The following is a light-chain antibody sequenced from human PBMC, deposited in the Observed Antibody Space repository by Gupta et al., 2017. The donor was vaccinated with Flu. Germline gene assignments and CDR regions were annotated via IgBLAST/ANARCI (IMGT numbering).Light chain of an antibody. V-gene: IGKV1-5*03. Sequence: RSTLSASVGDRVTITCRASQSVSSWLAWYQQKPGKAPKVLIYKASSLESGVPSRFSGSGSGTEFTLTISSLQPDDFATYYCQQDNSYSWTFGQGTKVEIK. CDR1: QSVSSW. CDR3: QQDNSYSWT. J-gene: IGKJ1*01. CDR2: KAS.